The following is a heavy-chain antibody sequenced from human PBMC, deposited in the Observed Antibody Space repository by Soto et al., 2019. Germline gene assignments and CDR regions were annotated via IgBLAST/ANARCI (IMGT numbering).Heavy chain of an antibody. J-gene: IGHJ5*02. CDR2: INSDGSST. V-gene: IGHV3-74*01. D-gene: IGHD5-12*01. CDR3: ASDVSPLGLRRGGSDWVACFDP. CDR1: GFTFSSYW. Sequence: ESLKISCAASGFTFSSYWMHWVRQAPGKGLVWVSRINSDGSSTSYADSVKGRFTISRDNAKNTLYLQMNSLRAEDTAVYYCASDVSPLGLRRGGSDWVACFDPWGHGTLVTVSA.